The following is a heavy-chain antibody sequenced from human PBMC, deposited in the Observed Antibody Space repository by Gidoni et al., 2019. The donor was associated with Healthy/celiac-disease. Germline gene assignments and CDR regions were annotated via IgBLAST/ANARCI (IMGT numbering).Heavy chain of an antibody. D-gene: IGHD3-22*01. V-gene: IGHV1-18*01. CDR2: ISAYNGNT. Sequence: QVQLVHSGAAVKKPGASVKVSCKASCYTFTSYGISWVRHAPGQGLEWMGWISAYNGNTNYAQKLQGRVTMTTDTSTSTAYMELRSLRSDDTAVYYCARDGKRNDSSGYYYVPPYYYYYGMDVWGQGTTVTVSS. CDR3: ARDGKRNDSSGYYYVPPYYYYYGMDV. J-gene: IGHJ6*02. CDR1: CYTFTSYG.